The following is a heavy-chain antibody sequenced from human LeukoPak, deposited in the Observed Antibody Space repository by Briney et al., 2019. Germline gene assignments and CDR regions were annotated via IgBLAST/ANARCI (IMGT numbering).Heavy chain of an antibody. CDR1: GGSFNDYY. V-gene: IGHV4-34*01. CDR2: ISHSGSTT. CDR3: ARTRLVPPAVFRYYYQYYVMDV. Sequence: SETLSLTCTVYGGSFNDYYWSWVRQSPGKGLEWIGEISHSGSTTNYNPSLESRVSISLDTSQNQLCLSVRSVTAADTAVYYCARTRLVPPAVFRYYYQYYVMDVWGQGTTVTVSS. J-gene: IGHJ6*02. D-gene: IGHD2-2*01.